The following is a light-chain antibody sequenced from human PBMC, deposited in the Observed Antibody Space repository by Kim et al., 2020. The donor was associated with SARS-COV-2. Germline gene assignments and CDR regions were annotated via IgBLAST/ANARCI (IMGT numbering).Light chain of an antibody. CDR3: QTWGTGIRV. J-gene: IGLJ3*02. CDR1: SGHSSYA. CDR2: VDNDGSH. Sequence: ASVKLTCTLSSGHSSYAIALHQQQPEKGPRYLMKVDNDGSHFKGDGIPDRFSGSSSGAERYLTISSLQSEDEADYYCQTWGTGIRVFGGGTQLTVL. V-gene: IGLV4-69*01.